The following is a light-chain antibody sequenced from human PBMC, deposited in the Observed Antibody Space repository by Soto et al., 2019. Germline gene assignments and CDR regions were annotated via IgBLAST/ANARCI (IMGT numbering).Light chain of an antibody. V-gene: IGLV2-14*01. CDR3: TSYTSGSLYV. CDR1: SSDFGAYNY. J-gene: IGLJ1*01. Sequence: QSALTQPASVSGSPGQSITISCTGTSSDFGAYNYVSWYQQYPGKVPKLLIYNVSNRPSGVSNRFSGSKSGNTASLTISGLQAEDEADYFCTSYTSGSLYVFGTETKLTVL. CDR2: NVS.